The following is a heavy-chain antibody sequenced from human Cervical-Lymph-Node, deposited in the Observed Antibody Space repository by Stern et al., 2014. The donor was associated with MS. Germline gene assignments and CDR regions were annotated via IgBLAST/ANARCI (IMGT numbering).Heavy chain of an antibody. V-gene: IGHV1-69*01. CDR1: GGIFISSA. D-gene: IGHD6-19*01. CDR2: ISPGLDSV. CDR3: ARDGFDSGSALAF. Sequence: VQLAESGAELKKPGSSGQVSCTTSGGIFISSAITWVRQAPGQGLEWMGDISPGLDSVDYAQEFQGRFTLTAADSTNTVYMELTSLQSGDTAMYYCARDGFDSGSALAFWGQGTLVTVSS. J-gene: IGHJ4*02.